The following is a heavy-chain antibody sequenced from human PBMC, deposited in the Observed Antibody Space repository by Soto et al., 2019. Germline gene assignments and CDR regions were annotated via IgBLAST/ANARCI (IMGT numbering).Heavy chain of an antibody. Sequence: EVQFVQSGGGLVQPGGSLRLSCAASGFDFSSNWMHWVRQAPGKGLVWVSRINPEETTTTYADPVKGRFTISRDNALGTLYLQMNSLRVEDTAVYYCTRDTFGARDYWGQGTLVTVSS. CDR3: TRDTFGARDY. CDR1: GFDFSSNW. CDR2: INPEETTT. J-gene: IGHJ4*02. D-gene: IGHD1-26*01. V-gene: IGHV3-74*01.